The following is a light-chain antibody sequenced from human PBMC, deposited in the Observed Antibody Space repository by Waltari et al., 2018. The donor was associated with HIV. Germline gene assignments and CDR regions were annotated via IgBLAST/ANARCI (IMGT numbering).Light chain of an antibody. CDR3: QQGYNTPPWT. CDR2: TTS. J-gene: IGKJ1*01. CDR1: QNIDKY. V-gene: IGKV1-39*01. Sequence: DIQMTQSPYSLSASIGDRVTIPCRASQNIDKYLNWYQQKAGKAPKLLIYTTSNLQSGVPSRFSGSGSGTEFTLTISSLQPEDLATYYCQQGYNTPPWTFAPGTKVEVK.